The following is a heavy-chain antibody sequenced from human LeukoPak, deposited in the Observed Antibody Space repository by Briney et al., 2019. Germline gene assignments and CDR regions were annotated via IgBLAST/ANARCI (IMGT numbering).Heavy chain of an antibody. CDR1: GDSISHYY. CDR2: IYYSGNN. CDR3: ARHGGDQQLAPEIAY. Sequence: PSETLSLTCNLSGDSISHYYWSWLRQPPGKGLEWIGYIYYSGNNNYNTSLKSRVTMSVDMSKNQFSLRLSSVAAADTAVYFCARHGGDQQLAPEIAYWGQGILVIVSS. J-gene: IGHJ4*02. V-gene: IGHV4-59*08. D-gene: IGHD6-13*01.